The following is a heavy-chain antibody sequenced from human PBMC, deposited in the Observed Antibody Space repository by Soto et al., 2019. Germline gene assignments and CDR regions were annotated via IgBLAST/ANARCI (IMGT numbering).Heavy chain of an antibody. CDR1: GYTFTGYY. D-gene: IGHD6-13*01. CDR2: INTANDNT. J-gene: IGHJ4*02. CDR3: ARDQVAAAVTGIFDS. Sequence: ASVKVSCKASGYTFTGYYMHWVRQAPGQGLEWMGWINTANDNTKYSQKFQGRVTITRDTSASTVYMELSSLRSEDTAVYYCARDQVAAAVTGIFDSWGQGTLVTVS. V-gene: IGHV1-3*04.